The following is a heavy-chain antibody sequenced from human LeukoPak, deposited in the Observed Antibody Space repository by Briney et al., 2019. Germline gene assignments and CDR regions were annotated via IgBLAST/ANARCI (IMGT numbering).Heavy chain of an antibody. J-gene: IGHJ6*02. CDR2: ISWNSGSI. CDR1: GFTFDDYA. D-gene: IGHD6-19*01. CDR3: AKDLAVALIYYYGMDV. V-gene: IGHV3-9*01. Sequence: GGSLRLSCAAPGFTFDDYAMHWVRQAPGKGLEWVSGISWNSGSIGYADSVKGRFTISRDNAKNSLYLQMNSLRAEDTALYYCAKDLAVALIYYYGMDVWGQGTTVTVSS.